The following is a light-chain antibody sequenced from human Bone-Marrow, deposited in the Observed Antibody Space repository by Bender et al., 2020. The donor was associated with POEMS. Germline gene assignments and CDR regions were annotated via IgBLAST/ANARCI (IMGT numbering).Light chain of an antibody. CDR2: NND. V-gene: IGLV1-44*01. Sequence: QSVLTQPPSASATPGQRVTISCSRSASNRGTTPINWYQQLPGTAPKLIIYNNDQRPSGVPDRFSGSKSGTSASLAISGLRSEDEADYYCVAWDDTLNGWEFGGGTKLTVL. J-gene: IGLJ2*01. CDR3: VAWDDTLNGWE. CDR1: ASNRGTTP.